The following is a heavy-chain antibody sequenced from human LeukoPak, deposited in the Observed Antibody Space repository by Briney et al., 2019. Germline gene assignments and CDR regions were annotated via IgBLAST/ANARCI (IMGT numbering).Heavy chain of an antibody. Sequence: SETLSLTCTVSGGSINNYSWSWVRQPPGTGLEWIGHIYYSGSTNHNPSLKSRVTISVDMSKNQFSLKLRSVTAADTAVYFCARHVVSSSWYQYLDYWGQGTLVTVSS. CDR2: IYYSGST. D-gene: IGHD6-13*01. V-gene: IGHV4-59*08. CDR3: ARHVVSSSWYQYLDY. CDR1: GGSINNYS. J-gene: IGHJ4*02.